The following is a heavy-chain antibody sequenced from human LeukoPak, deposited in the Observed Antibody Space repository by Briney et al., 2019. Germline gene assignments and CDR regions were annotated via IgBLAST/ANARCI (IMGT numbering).Heavy chain of an antibody. Sequence: SETLSLTCAVYGGSFSGFYWSWIRQHPGKGLEWIGYIYYSGSTYYNPSLKSRVTISVDTSKNQFSLKLSSVTVADTAVYYCARVGSDAFDIWGQGTMVTVSS. D-gene: IGHD6-25*01. CDR2: IYYSGST. V-gene: IGHV4-31*11. J-gene: IGHJ3*02. CDR1: GGSFSGFY. CDR3: ARVGSDAFDI.